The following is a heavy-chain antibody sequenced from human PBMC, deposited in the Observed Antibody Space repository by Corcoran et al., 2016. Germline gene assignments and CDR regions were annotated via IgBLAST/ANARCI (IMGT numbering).Heavy chain of an antibody. CDR2: INPSGGST. Sequence: QVQLVQSGAEVKKPGASVKVSCKASGYTFTSYYMHWVRQAPGQGLEWMGIINPSGGSTSYAQKFQGRVTMTRDTYTSTVYMELSSRRSEDTAVYYCARDRQQLVPPYYYYDGMDVWGQGTTVTVSS. CDR1: GYTFTSYY. J-gene: IGHJ6*02. CDR3: ARDRQQLVPPYYYYDGMDV. V-gene: IGHV1-46*01. D-gene: IGHD6-13*01.